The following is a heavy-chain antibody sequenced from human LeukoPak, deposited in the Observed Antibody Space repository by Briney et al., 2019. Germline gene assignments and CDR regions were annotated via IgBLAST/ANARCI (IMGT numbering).Heavy chain of an antibody. CDR3: ARDRLGYCSSTSCYIGY. CDR1: GYTFTSYG. J-gene: IGHJ4*02. Sequence: ASVKVSCKASGYTFTSYGISWVRQAPGQGLEWMGWISAYNGNTNYAQKLQGRVTMTTDTSTSTAYMELRSLRSDDTAVYYCARDRLGYCSSTSCYIGYWGQGTLVTVSS. D-gene: IGHD2-2*02. CDR2: ISAYNGNT. V-gene: IGHV1-18*01.